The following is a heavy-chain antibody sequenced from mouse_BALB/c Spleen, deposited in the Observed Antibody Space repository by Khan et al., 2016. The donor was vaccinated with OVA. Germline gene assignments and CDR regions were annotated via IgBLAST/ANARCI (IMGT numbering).Heavy chain of an antibody. J-gene: IGHJ2*01. CDR3: ARVKYGSRDYFAS. V-gene: IGHV1-9*01. D-gene: IGHD1-1*01. CDR1: GYTFSNYW. CDR2: FLPGSGNA. Sequence: QVQLQQSGAELMKPGASVKISCKATGYTFSNYWIEWVKQRPGHGLEWIGEFLPGSGNANYNERFKGKATFASDASSNTAFMQLSSLTSEDSAVYFCARVKYGSRDYFASWGQGTILTVSS.